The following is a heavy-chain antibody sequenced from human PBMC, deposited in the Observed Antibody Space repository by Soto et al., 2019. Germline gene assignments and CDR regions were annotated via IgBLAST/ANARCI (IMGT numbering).Heavy chain of an antibody. CDR2: INPNSGGT. Sequence: GASVKVSCKASGYTFTGYHMHWVRQAPGQGLEWMGWINPNSGGTNYAQKFQGRVTITRDTSASTAYMELSSLRSEDTAVYYCASGSYGSGSWWFDPWGQGTLVTVSS. D-gene: IGHD3-10*01. CDR1: GYTFTGYH. J-gene: IGHJ5*02. CDR3: ASGSYGSGSWWFDP. V-gene: IGHV1-2*02.